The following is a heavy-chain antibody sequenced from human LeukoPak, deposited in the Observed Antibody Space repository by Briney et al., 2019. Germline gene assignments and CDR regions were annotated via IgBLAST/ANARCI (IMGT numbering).Heavy chain of an antibody. D-gene: IGHD3-3*01. CDR1: GGSLSRGDYY. CDR3: ARTYDFWSGYLRYFDY. J-gene: IGHJ4*02. CDR2: IYDSGST. Sequence: SETLSLTCTVSGGSLSRGDYYWSWIRRPPGKGLEWFGDIYDSGSTYYNPALKSRVTISVDTSKHQFSLKRSSVTAAHTAVYDCARTYDFWSGYLRYFDYWGEGTQV. V-gene: IGHV4-30-4*08.